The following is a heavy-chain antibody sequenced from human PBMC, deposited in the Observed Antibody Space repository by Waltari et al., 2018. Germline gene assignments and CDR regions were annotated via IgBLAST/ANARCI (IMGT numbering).Heavy chain of an antibody. D-gene: IGHD5-12*01. CDR1: GGPIRSGGYY. Sequence: QLRLQESGPGLVKPSETLSLTCTVSGGPIRSGGYYWGWIRQSPGKGLEWIGSMYYSGSTYYNPTLESRVTISGDTSKNEFSLKLSSVTAADTAVYYCARHWKRSGYRFDPWGQGTLVTVSS. CDR2: MYYSGST. J-gene: IGHJ5*02. V-gene: IGHV4-39*01. CDR3: ARHWKRSGYRFDP.